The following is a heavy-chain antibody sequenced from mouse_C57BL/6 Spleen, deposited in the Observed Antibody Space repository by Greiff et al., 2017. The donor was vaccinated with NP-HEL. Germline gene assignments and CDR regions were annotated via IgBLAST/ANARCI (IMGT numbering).Heavy chain of an antibody. CDR2: INPGSGGT. Sequence: VQLQQSGAELVRPGTSVKVSCKASGYAFTNYLIEWVKQRPGQGLEWIGVINPGSGGTNYNEKFKGKATLTADKSSSTAYMQLSSLTSEDSAVNFCARRDYDVGYAMDYWGQGTSVTVSS. CDR1: GYAFTNYL. J-gene: IGHJ4*01. CDR3: ARRDYDVGYAMDY. D-gene: IGHD2-4*01. V-gene: IGHV1-54*01.